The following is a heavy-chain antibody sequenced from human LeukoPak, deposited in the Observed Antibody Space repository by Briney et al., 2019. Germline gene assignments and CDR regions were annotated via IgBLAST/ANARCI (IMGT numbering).Heavy chain of an antibody. D-gene: IGHD3-16*01. J-gene: IGHJ4*02. Sequence: PGGSLRLSCAASGFTFSSYWMTWVRQAPGRGLEWVANIKQHGSEKSYVDSVKGRFTISRDNAKNSLYLQMNSLRADETAVYYCARRGNFDFWGQGTLVTVSS. CDR3: ARRGNFDF. CDR2: IKQHGSEK. CDR1: GFTFSSYW. V-gene: IGHV3-7*02.